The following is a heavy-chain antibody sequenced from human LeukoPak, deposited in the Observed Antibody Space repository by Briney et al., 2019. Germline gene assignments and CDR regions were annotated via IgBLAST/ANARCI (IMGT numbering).Heavy chain of an antibody. V-gene: IGHV4-39*07. Sequence: SETLSLTCTVSGGSISSSSYYWGWIRQPPGKGLEWIGEINHSGSTNYNPSLKSRVTISVDTSKNQFSLKLSSVTAADTAVYYRARGAWFDPWGQGTLVTVSS. CDR2: INHSGST. J-gene: IGHJ5*02. CDR1: GGSISSSSYY. CDR3: ARGAWFDP.